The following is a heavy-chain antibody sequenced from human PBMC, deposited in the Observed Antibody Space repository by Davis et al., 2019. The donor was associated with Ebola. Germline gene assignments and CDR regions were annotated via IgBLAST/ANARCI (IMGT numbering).Heavy chain of an antibody. J-gene: IGHJ6*02. Sequence: MPSETLSLTCTVSGGSISSYYWSWIRQPPGKGLEWIGYIYSSGSTKYNPSLKSRVTISVDTSKNQFSLKLSSVTAADTAVYYCARVWSSGWSSYYYYYYGMDVWGQGTTVTVSS. V-gene: IGHV4-59*12. CDR3: ARVWSSGWSSYYYYYYGMDV. CDR2: IYSSGST. D-gene: IGHD6-19*01. CDR1: GGSISSYY.